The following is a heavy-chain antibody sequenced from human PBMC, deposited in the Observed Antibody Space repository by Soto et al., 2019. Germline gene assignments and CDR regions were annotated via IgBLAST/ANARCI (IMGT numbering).Heavy chain of an antibody. V-gene: IGHV3-73*01. CDR2: IRSKTNNYAT. D-gene: IGHD2-21*01. CDR3: TRQAAGQVEHSFCYYFRDV. J-gene: IGHJ6*04. Sequence: EVHLVESGGGLVQPGGSLKLACLASGFPLSDSAIHWVRKASGKGLEWVGRIRSKTNNYATTYGAPVRGRFTLSRDDSNNTEHLQIKNLESGNAAVYYCTRQAAGQVEHSFCYYFRDVWGKGTTVCVLS. CDR1: GFPLSDSA.